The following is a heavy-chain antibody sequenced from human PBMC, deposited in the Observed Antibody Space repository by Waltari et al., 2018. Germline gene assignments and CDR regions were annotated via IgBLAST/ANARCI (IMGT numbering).Heavy chain of an antibody. CDR3: ARPVAAAGNYGMDV. CDR2: ITGSSRTI. V-gene: IGHV3-48*04. CDR1: VFPFSTYS. J-gene: IGHJ6*02. Sequence: EVQLVESGGNLVQPGGSLRLSCIASVFPFSTYSMNWVRQAPGKGLEWISYITGSSRTIYYTDSVKGRFTVSRDNAKNSLFLQMSSLRVEDTAVYYCARPVAAAGNYGMDVWGQGTTVTVSS. D-gene: IGHD6-13*01.